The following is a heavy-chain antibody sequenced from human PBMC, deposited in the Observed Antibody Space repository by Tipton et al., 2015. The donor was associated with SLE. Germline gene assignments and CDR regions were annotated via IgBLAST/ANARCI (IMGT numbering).Heavy chain of an antibody. CDR1: GYSISSGYY. V-gene: IGHV4-38-2*02. D-gene: IGHD4-17*01. CDR2: IYHSGST. Sequence: TLSLTCAVSGYSISSGYYWDWIRQPPGKGLEWIGSIYHSGSTYYNPSLKSRVTISVDTSKNQFSLRLSSVTAADTAVYYCARDLRHGDYALPFYYYGMDVWGQGTTVTVSS. J-gene: IGHJ6*02. CDR3: ARDLRHGDYALPFYYYGMDV.